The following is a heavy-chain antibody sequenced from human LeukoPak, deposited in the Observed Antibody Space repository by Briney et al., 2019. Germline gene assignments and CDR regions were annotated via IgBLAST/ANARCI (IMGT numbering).Heavy chain of an antibody. CDR3: ARDGYSGYDLRY. Sequence: GASVKVSRKASGYTFTSYYMHWVRQAPGQGLEWMGIINPSGGSTSYAQKFQGRVTMTRDTSTSTVYMELSSLRSEDTAVYYCARDGYSGYDLRYWGQGTLVTVSS. D-gene: IGHD5-12*01. V-gene: IGHV1-46*01. CDR1: GYTFTSYY. J-gene: IGHJ4*02. CDR2: INPSGGST.